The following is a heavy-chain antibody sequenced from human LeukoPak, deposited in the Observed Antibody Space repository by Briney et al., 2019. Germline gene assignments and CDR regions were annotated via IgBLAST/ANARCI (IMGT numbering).Heavy chain of an antibody. Sequence: GGSLRLSCAASGFTFSSYAMSWVRQAPGKGLEWVSAISGSGGSTYYADSVKGRFTISRDNSKNTLYLQMNSLRAEDTAVYYCAKEGFTFGGVIVILDYFDCWGQGTLVTVSS. J-gene: IGHJ4*02. CDR1: GFTFSSYA. CDR3: AKEGFTFGGVIVILDYFDC. CDR2: ISGSGGST. D-gene: IGHD3-16*02. V-gene: IGHV3-23*01.